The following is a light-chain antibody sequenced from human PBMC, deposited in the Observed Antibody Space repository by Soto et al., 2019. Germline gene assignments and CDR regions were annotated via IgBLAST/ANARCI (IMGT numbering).Light chain of an antibody. CDR3: QQYNSYPWT. CDR1: QSISSW. CDR2: AAS. Sequence: DLQMTQSPSTLSASVGDRVTITCRASQSISSWLAWYQQKPGKAPKLLIYAASILESGVPSRFSGSGSGTEFTLTISSLQPDDVATYYCQQYNSYPWTFGQGTKVEIK. V-gene: IGKV1-5*01. J-gene: IGKJ1*01.